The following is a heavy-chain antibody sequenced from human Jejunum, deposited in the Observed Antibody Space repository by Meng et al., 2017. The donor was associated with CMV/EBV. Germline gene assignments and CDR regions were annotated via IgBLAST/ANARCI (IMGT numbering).Heavy chain of an antibody. Sequence: SGSNFISYWVGWVRQMPGKGLEWMGLIYPRDSDTRYSPSFEGQVTISVDKSISTAYLQWSSLKASDSAIYYCARYRDSSSYFDYWGQATLVTVSS. CDR3: ARYRDSSSYFDY. CDR2: IYPRDSDT. D-gene: IGHD1-26*01. CDR1: GSNFISYW. V-gene: IGHV5-51*01. J-gene: IGHJ4*02.